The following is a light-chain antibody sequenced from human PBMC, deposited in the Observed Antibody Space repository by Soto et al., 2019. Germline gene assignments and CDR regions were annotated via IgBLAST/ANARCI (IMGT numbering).Light chain of an antibody. CDR2: KAS. Sequence: DIQMTQSPSTLSASVGDRVTITCRASQSISSWLAWYQQKPGKAPKLLIYKASSLESGVPSRFSGSGSGTEFTLTSSSLQPDDFATYYCQQYNSYHRRTFGQGTKVEIK. CDR3: QQYNSYHRRT. CDR1: QSISSW. J-gene: IGKJ1*01. V-gene: IGKV1-5*03.